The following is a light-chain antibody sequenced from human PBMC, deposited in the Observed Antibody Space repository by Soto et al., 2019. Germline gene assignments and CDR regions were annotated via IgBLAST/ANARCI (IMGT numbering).Light chain of an antibody. CDR1: QSVSSN. V-gene: IGKV3-15*01. J-gene: IGKJ1*01. CDR2: GAS. CDR3: QQYRT. Sequence: EIVLTQSPVTLSVSPGERATLSCRASQSVSSNLAWYQQKPGQAPRLLIYGASTRANGVPARFSGGGSGTEFSLTISSLQSEHFALYYCQQYRTFGQGTKVEIK.